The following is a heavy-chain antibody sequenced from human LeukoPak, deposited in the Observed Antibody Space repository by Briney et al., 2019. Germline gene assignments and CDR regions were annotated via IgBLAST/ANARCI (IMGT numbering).Heavy chain of an antibody. Sequence: SETLSLTCTVSGGSISSYYWSWIRQPAGKGLGWIGRIYTSGSTNYNPSLKSRVTMSVDTSKNQFSLKLSSVTAADTAVYYCASARGDYPLDWGQGTLVTVSS. J-gene: IGHJ4*02. CDR3: ASARGDYPLD. CDR2: IYTSGST. V-gene: IGHV4-4*07. CDR1: GGSISSYY. D-gene: IGHD4-17*01.